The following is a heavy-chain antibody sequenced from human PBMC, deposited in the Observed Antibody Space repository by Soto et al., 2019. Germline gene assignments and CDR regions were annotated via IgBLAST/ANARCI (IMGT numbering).Heavy chain of an antibody. J-gene: IGHJ5*02. V-gene: IGHV5-51*01. D-gene: IGHD1-7*01. CDR3: AXHPTPYWNYRGLNWFDP. CDR1: GYSFTIYW. Sequence: GESLKISCKGSGYSFTIYWIGWVRQMPGKGLEWMGIIYPGDSDTRYSPSFQGQVTISADKSISTAYLQWSSLKASDTAMYYCAXHPTPYWNYRGLNWFDPWGQGTLVTVSS. CDR2: IYPGDSDT.